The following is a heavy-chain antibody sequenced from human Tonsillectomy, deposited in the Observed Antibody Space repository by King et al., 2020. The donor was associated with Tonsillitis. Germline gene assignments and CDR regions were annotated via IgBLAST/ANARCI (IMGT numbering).Heavy chain of an antibody. J-gene: IGHJ4*02. Sequence: VQLVESGGGLVQPGRSLRLSCAASGFTFDDYAMHWVRQAPGKGLEWVSGISWNSGSIGYSDSVKSRFTISRDNAKNSLHLQMNSLRAEDTALYYCAKDHTLLVRSYIDYWGQGTLVTVSS. D-gene: IGHD2-2*01. CDR3: AKDHTLLVRSYIDY. V-gene: IGHV3-9*01. CDR1: GFTFDDYA. CDR2: ISWNSGSI.